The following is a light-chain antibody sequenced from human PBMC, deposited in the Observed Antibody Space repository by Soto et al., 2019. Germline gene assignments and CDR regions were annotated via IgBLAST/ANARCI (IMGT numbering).Light chain of an antibody. V-gene: IGLV1-44*01. Sequence: QSVLTQPPSASGTPGQRVTISCSGSSSNIASNTVNWYQQLPGTAPKLLIYSNNHRPSGVPDRFSCSKSGTSASLAISGLQSEDEADYYCAAWDDSLNGVVFGGGTKLTVL. CDR3: AAWDDSLNGVV. CDR1: SSNIASNT. CDR2: SNN. J-gene: IGLJ2*01.